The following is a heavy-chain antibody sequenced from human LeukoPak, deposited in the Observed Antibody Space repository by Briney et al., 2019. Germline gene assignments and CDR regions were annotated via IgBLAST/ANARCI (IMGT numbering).Heavy chain of an antibody. CDR1: GGSFSGYY. Sequence: PSETLSLTCAVYGGSFSGYYWSWIRQPPGKGLEWIGEINHSGSTNYNPSPKSRVTISVDTSKNQFSLKLSSVTAADTAVYYCARVAGWAQYYDIFEPSRDYGMDVWGQGTTVTVSS. J-gene: IGHJ6*02. D-gene: IGHD3-9*01. CDR3: ARVAGWAQYYDIFEPSRDYGMDV. CDR2: INHSGST. V-gene: IGHV4-34*01.